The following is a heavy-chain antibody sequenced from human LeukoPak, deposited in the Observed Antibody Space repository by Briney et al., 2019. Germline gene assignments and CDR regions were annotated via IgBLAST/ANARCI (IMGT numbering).Heavy chain of an antibody. V-gene: IGHV4-39*01. CDR1: GGSISSSSYY. CDR3: ARHVALHETFDL. CDR2: MYYSGST. Sequence: PSETLSLTCTVSGGSISSSSYYWGWIRQPPGKGLEWIGSMYYSGSTYYNPSLKSRVTISVDTSKNRFSLKLSSVTAADTAVYYCARHVALHETFDLWGRGTLVTVSS. J-gene: IGHJ2*01.